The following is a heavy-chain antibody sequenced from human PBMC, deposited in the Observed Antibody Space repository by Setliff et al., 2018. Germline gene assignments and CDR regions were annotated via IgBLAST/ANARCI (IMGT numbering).Heavy chain of an antibody. Sequence: PGGSLRLSCAGSGFIFTKYFMSWFRQAPGKGLEWVSYVASTGSFRKEADSVRGRFTVSRDNSKKSVFLQMKDLRVEDTAVYYCAKDVVGYSSTWPRRDYFDSWGQGTLVTVSS. CDR3: AKDVVGYSSTWPRRDYFDS. D-gene: IGHD6-13*01. CDR2: VASTGSFR. V-gene: IGHV3-11*05. CDR1: GFIFTKYF. J-gene: IGHJ4*02.